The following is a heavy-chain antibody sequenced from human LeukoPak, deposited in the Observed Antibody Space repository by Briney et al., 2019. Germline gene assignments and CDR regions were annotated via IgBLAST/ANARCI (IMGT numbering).Heavy chain of an antibody. D-gene: IGHD6-13*01. CDR3: ARPGIAGSHFVY. CDR1: GYTFTSYY. CDR2: INPSGGST. J-gene: IGHJ4*02. Sequence: ASVKVSFKASGYTFTSYYMHWVRQAPGQGLEWMGIINPSGGSTSYAQKFQGRVTMTRVPSPSTVYMEPSSVRPEDPAVYHCARPGIAGSHFVYRGQGTLVTVSS. V-gene: IGHV1-46*01.